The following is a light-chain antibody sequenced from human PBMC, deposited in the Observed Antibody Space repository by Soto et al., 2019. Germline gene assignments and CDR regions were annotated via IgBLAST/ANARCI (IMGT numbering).Light chain of an antibody. CDR2: WAS. CDR3: QQYYSTPWT. CDR1: QSLLHSPDNRNY. V-gene: IGKV4-1*01. Sequence: EIVMAQFPETLAVSVGERATIKCRSSQSLLHSPDNRNYLTWYQQKPGQPPKLLIYWASTRQSGVPDRFSGSGSGTDFTLTINSLPAEDVAVYSCQQYYSTPWTFGQGTKV. J-gene: IGKJ1*01.